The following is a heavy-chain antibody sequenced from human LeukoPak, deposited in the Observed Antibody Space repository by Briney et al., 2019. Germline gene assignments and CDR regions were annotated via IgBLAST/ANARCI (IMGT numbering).Heavy chain of an antibody. J-gene: IGHJ5*02. Sequence: SQTLSLTCVIAGDRVSSNSAAWDWIRQSPSRGREWLGSTYDRSKWYNDYAVAVKSRITINPDTSKNQFSLQPNSVTPEDTAVYYCAGYRYGVRPSWGQGTLVTVSS. D-gene: IGHD5-18*01. CDR1: GDRVSSNSAA. CDR2: TYDRSKWYN. CDR3: AGYRYGVRPS. V-gene: IGHV6-1*01.